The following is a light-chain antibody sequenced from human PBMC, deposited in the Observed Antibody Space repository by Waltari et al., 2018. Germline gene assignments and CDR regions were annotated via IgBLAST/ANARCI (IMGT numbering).Light chain of an antibody. CDR3: QHYVRLPAT. CDR1: QSVGTS. Sequence: EVGVTPDPGTLSLSPGERATLAARASQSVGTSLPWYPRKPGQAPRLLIFGASRRATGIPDRFSGSGSGTDLRLTISRLEPGDLAVYYCQHYVRLPATLGLGTKVEI. J-gene: IGKJ1*01. V-gene: IGKV3-20*01. CDR2: GAS.